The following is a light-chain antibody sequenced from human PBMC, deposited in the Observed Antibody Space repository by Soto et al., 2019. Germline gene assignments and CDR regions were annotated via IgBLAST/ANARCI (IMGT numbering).Light chain of an antibody. J-gene: IGLJ3*02. Sequence: QSALTQPASVSGSPGQSITISCTGTSSDVGSYDYVSWYQQHPGKAPKLIIYEVNNRPSGISNRFSGSKSGNTASLTISGLQPEDEADYYCSSYTGNNGLFGGGTKLTVL. CDR2: EVN. CDR3: SSYTGNNGL. V-gene: IGLV2-14*01. CDR1: SSDVGSYDY.